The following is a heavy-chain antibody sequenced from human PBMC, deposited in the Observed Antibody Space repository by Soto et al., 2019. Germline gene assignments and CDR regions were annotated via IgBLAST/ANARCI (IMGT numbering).Heavy chain of an antibody. D-gene: IGHD2-2*01. CDR2: INPSGGST. Sequence: ASVKVSCKASGYTFTSYYMHWVRQAPGQGLEWMGIINPSGGSTSYAQKFQGRVTMTRDASTSTAYMELSSLRSEDTAVYYCARVLGYCSSTSSGSCYYYGMDVWGQGTTVTVSS. V-gene: IGHV1-46*01. CDR3: ARVLGYCSSTSSGSCYYYGMDV. J-gene: IGHJ6*02. CDR1: GYTFTSYY.